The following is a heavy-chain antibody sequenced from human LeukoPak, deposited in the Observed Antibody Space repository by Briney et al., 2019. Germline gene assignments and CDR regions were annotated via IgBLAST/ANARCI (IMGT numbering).Heavy chain of an antibody. Sequence: PSETLSLTCTVSGGSISSYYWSWIRQPPGKGLEWIGYIYYSGSTNYNPSLKSRVTISVDTSKNQFSLKLSSVTAADTAVYYCARLVRYDIWTGYANQLYDAFDIWGQGTMVTVSS. D-gene: IGHD3-9*01. V-gene: IGHV4-59*08. CDR3: ARLVRYDIWTGYANQLYDAFDI. CDR2: IYYSGST. CDR1: GGSISSYY. J-gene: IGHJ3*02.